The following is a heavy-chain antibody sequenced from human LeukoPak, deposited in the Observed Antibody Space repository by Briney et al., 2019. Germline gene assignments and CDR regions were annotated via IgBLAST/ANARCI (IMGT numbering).Heavy chain of an antibody. CDR3: ARGAELQGLYAFDL. CDR2: ISNSGYSI. V-gene: IGHV3-11*04. CDR1: GFSLSDYY. Sequence: GGSLRLSCVASGFSLSDYYMSWVRQAPGKGLEWVSFISNSGYSIYYADSVKGRFTISRDNAKNSVFLQMNSLGGEDTALYYCARGAELQGLYAFDLWGQGTLITVSS. D-gene: IGHD3-10*01. J-gene: IGHJ3*01.